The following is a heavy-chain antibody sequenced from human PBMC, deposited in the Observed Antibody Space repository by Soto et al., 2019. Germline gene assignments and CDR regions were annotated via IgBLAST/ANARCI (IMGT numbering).Heavy chain of an antibody. CDR2: IYYSGST. CDR1: GGSISSRNYF. V-gene: IGHV4-39*01. CDR3: ARRDGWLFDY. Sequence: SETLSLTCTVSGGSISSRNYFWGWIRQPPGKGLEWIGSIYYSGSTYYNPSLKSRATMSVDTSTNQLSLKLSSVTAADTAVYYCARRDGWLFDYWGQGTLVTVSS. J-gene: IGHJ4*02. D-gene: IGHD5-12*01.